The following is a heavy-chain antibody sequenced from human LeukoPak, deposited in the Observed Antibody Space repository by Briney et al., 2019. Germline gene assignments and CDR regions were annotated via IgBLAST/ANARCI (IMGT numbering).Heavy chain of an antibody. J-gene: IGHJ6*02. Sequence: ASVKVSCKASGGTFISYAISWVRQAPGQGLEWMGRIIPILGIANYAQKFQGRVTITADKSTSTAYMELSSLRSEDTAVYYCARPGGCIAAAGMRYYYGMDVWGQGTTVTVSS. CDR2: IIPILGIA. D-gene: IGHD6-13*01. CDR1: GGTFISYA. V-gene: IGHV1-69*04. CDR3: ARPGGCIAAAGMRYYYGMDV.